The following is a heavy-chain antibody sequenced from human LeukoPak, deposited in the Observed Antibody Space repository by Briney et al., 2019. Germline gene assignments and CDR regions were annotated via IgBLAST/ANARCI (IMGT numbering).Heavy chain of an antibody. CDR1: GFTFNDYG. CDR2: INWNGGRT. V-gene: IGHV3-20*04. Sequence: PGGSLRLSCAASGFTFNDYGMSWVRQAPGKGLEWVSGINWNGGRTGYADSMKGRFTISRDNSKNTLYLQMNSLRAEDTAVYYCAKLLYYYDSSQPYWGQGTLVTVSS. CDR3: AKLLYYYDSSQPY. J-gene: IGHJ4*02. D-gene: IGHD3-22*01.